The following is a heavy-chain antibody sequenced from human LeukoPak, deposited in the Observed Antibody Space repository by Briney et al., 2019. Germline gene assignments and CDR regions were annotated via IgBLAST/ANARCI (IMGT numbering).Heavy chain of an antibody. CDR1: GFTFSTYA. CDR2: ISGSGGST. J-gene: IGHJ6*03. V-gene: IGHV3-23*01. D-gene: IGHD1-26*01. Sequence: GGSLRLSCAASGFTFSTYAMTWVRQAPGKGLEWVSVISGSGGSTYYADSVKGRFTISRDNSKNTLYLQMNSLRAEDTAVYYCARGKWAPADYYYYMDVWGKGTTVTISS. CDR3: ARGKWAPADYYYYMDV.